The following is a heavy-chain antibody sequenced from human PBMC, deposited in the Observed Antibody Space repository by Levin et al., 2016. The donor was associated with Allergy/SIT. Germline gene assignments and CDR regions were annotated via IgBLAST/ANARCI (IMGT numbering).Heavy chain of an antibody. D-gene: IGHD3-22*01. CDR3: ARATYDRSGYYSNAFDM. J-gene: IGHJ3*02. CDR1: GFSVSTNY. Sequence: GGSLRLSCAASGFSVSTNYMSWVRQAPGKGLEWLSVIYSGGTTYYADSVKGRFIISRDNSKNTLYLQMNSLTDEDTAVYYCARATYDRSGYYSNAFDMWGQGTTVTVSS. V-gene: IGHV3-53*01. CDR2: IYSGGTT.